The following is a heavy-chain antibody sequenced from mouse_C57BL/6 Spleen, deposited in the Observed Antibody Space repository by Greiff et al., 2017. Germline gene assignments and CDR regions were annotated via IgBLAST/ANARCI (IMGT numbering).Heavy chain of an antibody. Sequence: VHLVESGPGLVQPSQGLSITCTVSGFSLTSYGVHWVRQSPGKGLEWLGVIWSGGSTDYNAAFISRLSISKDNSKSQVFFKMNSLQADDTAIYYCARSIYYYGSAFAYCGQGTLVTVSA. D-gene: IGHD1-1*01. J-gene: IGHJ3*01. CDR1: GFSLTSYG. V-gene: IGHV2-2*01. CDR3: ARSIYYYGSAFAY. CDR2: IWSGGST.